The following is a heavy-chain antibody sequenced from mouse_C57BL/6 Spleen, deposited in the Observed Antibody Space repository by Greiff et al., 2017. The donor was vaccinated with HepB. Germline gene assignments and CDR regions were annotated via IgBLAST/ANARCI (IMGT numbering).Heavy chain of an antibody. Sequence: QVQLQQPGAVLVNPGASVNLSCKASGYTLTSYWMHWVKQRPGQGLEWIGEINPSNGRTNYNEKFKSKATLTVDKSSSTAYMQLSSPTSEDSAVYYCARLLINFDYWGQGTTLTVSS. CDR1: GYTLTSYW. CDR3: ARLLINFDY. D-gene: IGHD2-1*01. CDR2: INPSNGRT. J-gene: IGHJ2*01. V-gene: IGHV1S81*02.